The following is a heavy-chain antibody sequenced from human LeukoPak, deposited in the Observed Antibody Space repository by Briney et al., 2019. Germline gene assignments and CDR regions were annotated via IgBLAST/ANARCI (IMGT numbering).Heavy chain of an antibody. J-gene: IGHJ5*02. Sequence: SVKVSCKASGGTFSSYAISWVRQAPGQVLEWMGRIIPILGIANYAQKFQGRVTITADKSTSTAYMELSSLRSEDTAVYYCARADYGGLANWFDPWGQGTLVTVSS. V-gene: IGHV1-69*04. CDR2: IIPILGIA. CDR3: ARADYGGLANWFDP. CDR1: GGTFSSYA. D-gene: IGHD4-23*01.